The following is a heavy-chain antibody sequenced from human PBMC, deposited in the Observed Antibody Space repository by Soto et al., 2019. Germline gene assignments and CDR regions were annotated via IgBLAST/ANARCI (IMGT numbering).Heavy chain of an antibody. V-gene: IGHV4-31*03. CDR2: IYYSGST. J-gene: IGHJ4*02. CDR1: GGSISSGGYY. Sequence: QVQLQESGPGLVKPSQTLSLTCTVSGGSISSGGYYWSWIRQHPGKGLEWIGYIYYSGSTYYNPSLKSRVTISVDSSKNQFSLKLSSVTAADTAVYYCARSSSIVVVFDYWGQGTLVTVSS. D-gene: IGHD3-22*01. CDR3: ARSSSIVVVFDY.